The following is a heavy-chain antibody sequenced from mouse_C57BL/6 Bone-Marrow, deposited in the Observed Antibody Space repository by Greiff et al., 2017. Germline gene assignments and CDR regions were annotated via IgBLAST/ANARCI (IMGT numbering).Heavy chain of an antibody. CDR2: IYPGSGST. Sequence: QVQLQQPGAELVQPGASVKMSCKASGYTFTSYWITWVKQRPGQGLEWIGDIYPGSGSTNYNEKFKSKATLTVDTSSSTAYMQLSILTSEDSAVYYCARTILRLDYWGQGTTLTVSS. D-gene: IGHD1-1*01. V-gene: IGHV1-55*01. CDR1: GYTFTSYW. CDR3: ARTILRLDY. J-gene: IGHJ2*01.